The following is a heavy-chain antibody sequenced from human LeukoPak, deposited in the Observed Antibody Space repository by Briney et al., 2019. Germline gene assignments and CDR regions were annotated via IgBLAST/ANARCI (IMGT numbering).Heavy chain of an antibody. Sequence: PSQTLSLTCTVSGGSITSGSYYWSRLRQPAGKGLEWIGRIYTSGSTNYNPSLKSRATISVDTSKNQFSLKLSSVTAADTAVYFCARSDSSGYYAFDIWGQGTMVTASS. CDR3: ARSDSSGYYAFDI. J-gene: IGHJ3*02. D-gene: IGHD3-22*01. CDR1: GGSITSGSYY. V-gene: IGHV4-61*02. CDR2: IYTSGST.